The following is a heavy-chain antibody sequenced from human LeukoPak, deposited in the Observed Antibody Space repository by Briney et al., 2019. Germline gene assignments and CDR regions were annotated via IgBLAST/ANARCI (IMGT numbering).Heavy chain of an antibody. CDR1: GGSISSGGYY. V-gene: IGHV4-31*03. J-gene: IGHJ5*02. CDR2: IYYSGST. D-gene: IGHD2-2*01. Sequence: SQTLSLACTVSGGSISSGGYYWSWIRQHPGKGLEWIGYIYYSGSTYYNPSLKSRVTISVDTSKNRFSLKLSSVTAADTAVYYCARVLGSSTSSWFDPWGQGTLVTVSS. CDR3: ARVLGSSTSSWFDP.